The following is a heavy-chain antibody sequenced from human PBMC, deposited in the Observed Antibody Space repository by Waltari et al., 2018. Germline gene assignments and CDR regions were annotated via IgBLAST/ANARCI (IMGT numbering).Heavy chain of an antibody. CDR2: ISDIGST. J-gene: IGHJ5*02. CDR3: ARESQYCSGGSCYANWFDP. D-gene: IGHD2-15*01. V-gene: IGHV4-30-4*08. Sequence: QVQLQESGPGLVKPSQTLPLPCTVSGGSISRGGYYLSWIRQPPGKGLEWIGYISDIGSTYYNPSLKSPVTISVDTSKNQFSLKLSSVTAADTAVYYCARESQYCSGGSCYANWFDPWGQGTLVTVSS. CDR1: GGSISRGGYY.